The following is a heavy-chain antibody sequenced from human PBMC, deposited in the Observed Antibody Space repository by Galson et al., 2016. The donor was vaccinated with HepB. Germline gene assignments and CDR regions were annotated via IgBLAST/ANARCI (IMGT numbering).Heavy chain of an antibody. CDR1: GDSVSSDSAA. V-gene: IGHV6-1*01. CDR3: ARAEANWDGGGDNWFDP. J-gene: IGHJ5*02. Sequence: CAISGDSVSSDSAAWNWIRQSPSRGLEWLGRTYYRSKWYNAYALSVKSRITMNADTSKNQFSLRLNSVTPEDTALYFCARAEANWDGGGDNWFDPWGQGTLVTVSS. D-gene: IGHD7-27*01. CDR2: TYYRSKWYN.